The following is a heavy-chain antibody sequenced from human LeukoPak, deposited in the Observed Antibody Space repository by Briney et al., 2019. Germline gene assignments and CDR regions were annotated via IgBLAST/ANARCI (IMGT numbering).Heavy chain of an antibody. V-gene: IGHV3-11*04. D-gene: IGHD3-10*02. CDR2: ISGNGGVI. Sequence: GGSLRLSCAASGFTFSDNYMTWVRQAPGKGLEWLSYISGNGGVIQYADSVKGRFTISRDNAKNTLHLQMNSLRAEDTAVYYCAELGITMIGGVWGKGTTVTISS. CDR3: AELGITMIGGV. J-gene: IGHJ6*04. CDR1: GFTFSDNY.